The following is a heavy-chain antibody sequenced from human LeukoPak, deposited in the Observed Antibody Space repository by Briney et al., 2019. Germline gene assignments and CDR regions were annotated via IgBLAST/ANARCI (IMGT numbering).Heavy chain of an antibody. Sequence: GESLKISGKGSGYSFTSYWIGWVRQMPGKGLEWVGIIYPGDSDTRYSPSLQGQVTISADKSISTAYLQWSSLKASDTAMYYCATSLRGMGAAAGPFDPCGQGTLVTVSS. CDR1: GYSFTSYW. CDR3: ATSLRGMGAAAGPFDP. D-gene: IGHD6-13*01. V-gene: IGHV5-51*01. CDR2: IYPGDSDT. J-gene: IGHJ5*02.